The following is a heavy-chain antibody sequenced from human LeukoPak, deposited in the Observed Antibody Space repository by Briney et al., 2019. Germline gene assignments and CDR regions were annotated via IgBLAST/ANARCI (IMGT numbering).Heavy chain of an antibody. Sequence: GGSLRLSCAASGFTFSSYGMSWVRQAPGEGLEWVSAISGSGGSTYYADSVKGRFTIPRDNSKNTLYLQMNSLRAEDTAVYYCAKGGWQWLEDGYFDYWGQGTLVTVSS. J-gene: IGHJ4*02. V-gene: IGHV3-23*01. CDR1: GFTFSSYG. CDR2: ISGSGGST. D-gene: IGHD6-19*01. CDR3: AKGGWQWLEDGYFDY.